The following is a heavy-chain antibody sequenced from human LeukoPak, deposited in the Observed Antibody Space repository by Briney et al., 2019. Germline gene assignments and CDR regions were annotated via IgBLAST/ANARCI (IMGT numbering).Heavy chain of an antibody. D-gene: IGHD4-11*01. CDR3: ARDPTVTTDY. V-gene: IGHV1-69*04. J-gene: IGHJ4*02. CDR1: RGTFSSYA. Sequence: SVKVSCKASRGTFSSYALSWVRQAPGQGLEWMGRIIPILGIANYAQKFQGRVTITADKSTSTAYMELSSLRSEDTAVYYCARDPTVTTDYWGQGTLVTVSS. CDR2: IIPILGIA.